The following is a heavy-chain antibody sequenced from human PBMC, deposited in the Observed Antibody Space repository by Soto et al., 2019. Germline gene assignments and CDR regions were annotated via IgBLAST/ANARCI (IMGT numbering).Heavy chain of an antibody. CDR3: AKDNNTIFGGVAIDY. Sequence: GGSLRLSCAASGFTFSSYAMTWVRQAPGKGLEWVSGLSHSGLSTFYAASVKGRFTISRDNSKSTMYLQMNSLKAEDTALYYCAKDNNTIFGGVAIDYWGQGTLVTVSS. CDR1: GFTFSSYA. J-gene: IGHJ4*02. CDR2: LSHSGLST. D-gene: IGHD3-3*01. V-gene: IGHV3-23*01.